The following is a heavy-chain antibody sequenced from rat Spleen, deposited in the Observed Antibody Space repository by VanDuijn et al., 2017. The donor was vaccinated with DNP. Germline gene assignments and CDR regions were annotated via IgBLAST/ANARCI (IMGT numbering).Heavy chain of an antibody. CDR1: GFTFSNSA. J-gene: IGHJ2*01. CDR2: VSPSGGSS. D-gene: IGHD1-12*03. Sequence: EVQLVDSGGGLVQPGRSLKLSCAASGFTFSNSAMAWVRQAPTKGLEWVASVSPSGGSSYYRDSVKGRFTVSRDNAKSTLYLQMDSLRSEDTATYYCAYYYDGYYWGQGVMVTVSS. V-gene: IGHV5-25*01. CDR3: AYYYDGYY.